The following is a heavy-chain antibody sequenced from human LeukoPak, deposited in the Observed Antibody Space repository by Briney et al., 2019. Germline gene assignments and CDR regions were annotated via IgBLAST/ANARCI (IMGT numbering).Heavy chain of an antibody. Sequence: SETLSLTCAAYGGSFSGYYWSWIRQPPGKGLEWIGEINHSGSTNYNPSLKSRVTISVDTSKNHFSLNLRSVTAADTAVYYCARRSYNSPFRYWGQGTPVTVSS. J-gene: IGHJ4*02. CDR3: ARRSYNSPFRY. V-gene: IGHV4-34*01. CDR2: INHSGST. CDR1: GGSFSGYY. D-gene: IGHD5-24*01.